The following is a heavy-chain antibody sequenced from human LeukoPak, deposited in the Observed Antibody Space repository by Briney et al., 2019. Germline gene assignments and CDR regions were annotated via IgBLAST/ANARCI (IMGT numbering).Heavy chain of an antibody. CDR3: AREAYGDYYFDY. D-gene: IGHD4-17*01. J-gene: IGHJ4*02. Sequence: GGFLRLSCAASGFTFSRNAMHWVRQAPGKGLEWVAIISYDGSKKYYADSVKGRFTISRDNSKNTLYLQMNSLRVEDTAVYYCAREAYGDYYFDYWGQGTLVTVSS. CDR1: GFTFSRNA. V-gene: IGHV3-30-3*01. CDR2: ISYDGSKK.